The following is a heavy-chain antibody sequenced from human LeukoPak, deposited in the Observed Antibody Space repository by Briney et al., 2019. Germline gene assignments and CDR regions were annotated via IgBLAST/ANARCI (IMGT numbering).Heavy chain of an antibody. D-gene: IGHD3-10*01. CDR1: GYTFTNYY. V-gene: IGHV1-46*01. Sequence: ASVKVSCKASGYTFTNYYIHWVREAPGQGLEWMGIINPSSGSTSYAQKFQDRVTMTRDTSTSTLYLELSSRWSEDTAVYYCARGGSGSHYSPFDYWGQGTLVTVSS. CDR2: INPSSGST. J-gene: IGHJ4*02. CDR3: ARGGSGSHYSPFDY.